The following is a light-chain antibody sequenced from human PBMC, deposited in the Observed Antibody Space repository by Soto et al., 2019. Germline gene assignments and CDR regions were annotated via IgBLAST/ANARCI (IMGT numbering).Light chain of an antibody. CDR2: TAG. CDR1: SSNIGSNT. V-gene: IGLV1-44*01. J-gene: IGLJ2*01. CDR3: AAWDDSLNVLV. Sequence: QSVLTQPLSVSASPGQRVTISCSGGSSNIGSNTVAWYQHLPGTAPPRLIFTAGQRPSGVPGRFSGSKSGTSASLAISGLQSEDETQYYCAAWDDSLNVLVFGGGTKLTVL.